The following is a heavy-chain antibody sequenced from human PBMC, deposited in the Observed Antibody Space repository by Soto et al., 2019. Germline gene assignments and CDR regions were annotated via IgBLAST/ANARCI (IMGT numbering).Heavy chain of an antibody. Sequence: ASVKVSCKASGYTFTSYAMHWVRQAPGQRLEWMGWMNPNSGNTGYAQNFQGRVTMTRNTSISTAYMELSSLRSEDTAVYYCARGSRYCSGGSCYGHWFDPWGQGTLVTVSS. CDR1: GYTFTSYA. D-gene: IGHD2-15*01. CDR2: MNPNSGNT. V-gene: IGHV1-8*02. CDR3: ARGSRYCSGGSCYGHWFDP. J-gene: IGHJ5*02.